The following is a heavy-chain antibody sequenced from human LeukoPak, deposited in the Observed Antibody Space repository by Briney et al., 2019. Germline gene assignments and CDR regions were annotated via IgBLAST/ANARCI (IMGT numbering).Heavy chain of an antibody. J-gene: IGHJ4*02. V-gene: IGHV3-30*04. CDR2: IPYDGSNK. Sequence: GGSLRPSCAASGFTFSSYAMHWVRQAPGKGLEGVAVIPYDGSNKYYAYSVKGRFTISRDNSKNTLCLQMNSLRAEDTAVYYCARDGGGGSYSVYGFFDYWGQGTLVTVSS. D-gene: IGHD1-26*01. CDR3: ARDGGGGSYSVYGFFDY. CDR1: GFTFSSYA.